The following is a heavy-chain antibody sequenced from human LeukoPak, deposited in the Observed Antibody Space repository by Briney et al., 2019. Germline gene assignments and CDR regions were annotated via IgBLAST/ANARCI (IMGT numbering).Heavy chain of an antibody. CDR1: GYTFTSYT. J-gene: IGHJ4*02. CDR2: INAGNGNT. CDR3: ARGIAVAGNYFGY. Sequence: GASVKVSCKASGYTFTSYTMHWVRQAPGQRLEWMGWINAGNGNTKYSQKFQGRVTITRDTSASTAYMELSSLRSEDTAVYYCARGIAVAGNYFGYWGQGTLVTVSS. V-gene: IGHV1-3*01. D-gene: IGHD6-19*01.